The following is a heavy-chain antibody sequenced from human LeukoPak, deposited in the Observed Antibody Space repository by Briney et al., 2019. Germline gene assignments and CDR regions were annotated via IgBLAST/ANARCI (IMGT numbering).Heavy chain of an antibody. J-gene: IGHJ5*02. CDR3: ARGDGYNFYRWFDP. D-gene: IGHD5-24*01. V-gene: IGHV4-39*07. CDR2: IYYSGST. Sequence: SETLSLTCTVSGGSISSSSYYWGWIRQPPGKGLEWIGSIYYSGSTYYNPSLKSRVTISVDTSKNQFSLKLSSVTAADTAVYYCARGDGYNFYRWFDPWGQGTLVTVSS. CDR1: GGSISSSSYY.